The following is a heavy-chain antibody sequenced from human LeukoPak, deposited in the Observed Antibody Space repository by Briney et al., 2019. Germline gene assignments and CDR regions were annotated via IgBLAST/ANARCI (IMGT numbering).Heavy chain of an antibody. D-gene: IGHD3-10*02. CDR1: GFTFSSYE. V-gene: IGHV3-48*03. Sequence: GGSLRLSCATSGFTFSSYEMNWVRQAPGKGLEWVSYISSSGSTIYYADSVKGRFTISRDNAKHSLYLQMNSLRAEDTAVYYCARDEIITGSMFGGYYYYMDVWGKGTTVTVSS. J-gene: IGHJ6*03. CDR2: ISSSGSTI. CDR3: ARDEIITGSMFGGYYYYMDV.